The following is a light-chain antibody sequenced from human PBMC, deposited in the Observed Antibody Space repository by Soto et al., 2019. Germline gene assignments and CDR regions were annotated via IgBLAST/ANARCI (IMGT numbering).Light chain of an antibody. CDR3: SSYTSSATPVV. CDR1: SSDVGGYNY. J-gene: IGLJ2*01. Sequence: QSALTQPASVSGSPGQSITISCTGTSSDVGGYNYVSWYQQHPGKAPKLMIYEVSNRPSGVSNRFSGSKSGNTASLTISVLQAEDEADYYCSSYTSSATPVVFGGVTKLTVL. V-gene: IGLV2-14*01. CDR2: EVS.